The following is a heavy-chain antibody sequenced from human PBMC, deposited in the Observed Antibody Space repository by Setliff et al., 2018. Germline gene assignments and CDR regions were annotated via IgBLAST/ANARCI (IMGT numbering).Heavy chain of an antibody. J-gene: IGHJ6*03. Sequence: TLSLTCTVSNGSISSGNYFWGWICQPPGKGLEWMGSIFYTGSTYYSPSLKSRVTMSIDTSKNQFSLNLNSVTAADTAVYYCARQPYSTTYYYYYYYMDVWGKGTTVTVSS. CDR3: ARQPYSTTYYYYYYYMDV. CDR2: IFYTGST. CDR1: NGSISSGNYF. D-gene: IGHD6-13*01. V-gene: IGHV4-39*01.